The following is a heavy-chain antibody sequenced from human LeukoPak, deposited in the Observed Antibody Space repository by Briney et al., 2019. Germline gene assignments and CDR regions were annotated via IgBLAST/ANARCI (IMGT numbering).Heavy chain of an antibody. D-gene: IGHD4-23*01. Sequence: ASVKVSCKASGYTFTSYVMHWERQAPGQRLEWMGWINAGNGNTKYSQKFQGRVTITRDTSASTAYMELSSLRSEDTAVYYCATERGGNFYFDYWGQGILVTVSS. CDR1: GYTFTSYV. V-gene: IGHV1-3*01. J-gene: IGHJ4*02. CDR2: INAGNGNT. CDR3: ATERGGNFYFDY.